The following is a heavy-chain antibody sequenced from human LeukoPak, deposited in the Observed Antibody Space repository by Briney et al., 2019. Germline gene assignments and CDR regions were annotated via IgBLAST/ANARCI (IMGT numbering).Heavy chain of an antibody. V-gene: IGHV1-18*01. J-gene: IGHJ4*02. CDR1: GYTFSYYA. CDR3: AREPYSRGRYYYLDY. CDR2: ISAYNGNT. D-gene: IGHD6-19*01. Sequence: ASVKVSCKASGYTFSYYAITWVRQAPGQGVEWMGWISAYNGNTNYAQKLQGRVTMTTDTSTSTAYMELRNLRSDDTAVYYCAREPYSRGRYYYLDYWGQGTLVTVSS.